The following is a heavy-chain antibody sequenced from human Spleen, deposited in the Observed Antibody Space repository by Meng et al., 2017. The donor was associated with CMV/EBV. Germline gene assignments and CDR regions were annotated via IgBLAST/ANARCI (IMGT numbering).Heavy chain of an antibody. Sequence: GESLKISCQGSGYSFTNYWIGWVRQMPGKGLEWMGIIYPGDSDTRYSPSFQGQVTISADKSIITAYLQWSSLKASDTAMYYCARQNPLKVAEHAFDIWGQGTMVTVSS. CDR2: IYPGDSDT. V-gene: IGHV5-51*01. D-gene: IGHD2-15*01. CDR1: GYSFTNYW. CDR3: ARQNPLKVAEHAFDI. J-gene: IGHJ3*02.